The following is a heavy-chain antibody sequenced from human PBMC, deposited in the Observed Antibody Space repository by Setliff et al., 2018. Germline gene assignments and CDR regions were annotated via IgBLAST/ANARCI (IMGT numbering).Heavy chain of an antibody. J-gene: IGHJ6*02. D-gene: IGHD6-19*01. V-gene: IGHV1-69*13. CDR2: IIPMFRTG. CDR3: ARGKMGVVAVAGKYCVMDV. CDR1: GGSFNNYP. Sequence: VASVKVSCKASGGSFNNYPISWVRQAPGHGLEWMGGIIPMFRTGKYAQRFQGRVTITADESTSTAYMELSSLRAEDTAVYYCARGKMGVVAVAGKYCVMDVWGQGTTVTVSS.